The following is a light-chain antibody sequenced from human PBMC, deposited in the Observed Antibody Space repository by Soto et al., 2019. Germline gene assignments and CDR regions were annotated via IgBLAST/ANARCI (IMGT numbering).Light chain of an antibody. CDR1: SSDVGGYNY. J-gene: IGLJ7*01. Sequence: QSVLTQPASVSGSPGQSITISCTGTSSDVGGYNYVSWYQQHPGKAPKLMIYEVSNRPSGVSNRFSGSKSANTASLTISGLQAEDEADYYCCSYGGSRAVFGGGTQLTVL. CDR3: CSYGGSRAV. V-gene: IGLV2-14*01. CDR2: EVS.